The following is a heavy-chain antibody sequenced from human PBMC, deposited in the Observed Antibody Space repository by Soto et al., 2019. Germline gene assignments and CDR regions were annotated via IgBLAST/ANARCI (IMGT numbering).Heavy chain of an antibody. CDR2: ISGSGGST. CDR3: AKDFGYCSSTSCLLDY. J-gene: IGHJ4*02. D-gene: IGHD2-2*01. Sequence: VQLLESGGGLVQPGGSLRLSCAASGFTFSSYAMSWVRQAPGKGLEWVSAISGSGGSTYYADSVKGRFTISRDNSNNTLYLQMNSLRAEDTAVYYCAKDFGYCSSTSCLLDYWGQGTLVTVSS. V-gene: IGHV3-23*01. CDR1: GFTFSSYA.